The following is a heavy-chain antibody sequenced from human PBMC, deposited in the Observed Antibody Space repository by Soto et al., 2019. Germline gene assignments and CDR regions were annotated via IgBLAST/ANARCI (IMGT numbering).Heavy chain of an antibody. CDR3: AKDAVPYNGQWDWFDA. D-gene: IGHD3-10*01. CDR1: GFTVSSNY. Sequence: GGSLRLSCAASGFTVSSNYMSWVRQAPGKGLEWVSVIYSGGSTYYADSVKGRFTISRHNSKNTLYLQMNSLRADDTTVYYCAKDAVPYNGQWDWFDAWGQGALVTVSS. V-gene: IGHV3-53*01. CDR2: IYSGGST. J-gene: IGHJ5*02.